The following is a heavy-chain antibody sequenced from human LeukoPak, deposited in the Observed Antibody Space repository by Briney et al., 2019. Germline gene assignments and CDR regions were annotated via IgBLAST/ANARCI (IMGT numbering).Heavy chain of an antibody. V-gene: IGHV3-33*08. CDR2: IRQDGSKE. Sequence: PGGSLRLSCAASGFTFSSHGMHWVRQAPGKGLEWVTSIRQDGSKENYADSVKGRFTISRDNSRSTLYLQMSSLRVEDTAVYYCARDYSYGSLDYRGQGTLVTVSS. CDR1: GFTFSSHG. J-gene: IGHJ4*02. CDR3: ARDYSYGSLDY. D-gene: IGHD5-18*01.